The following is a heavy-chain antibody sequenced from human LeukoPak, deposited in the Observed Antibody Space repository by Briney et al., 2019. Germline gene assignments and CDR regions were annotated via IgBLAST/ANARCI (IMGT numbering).Heavy chain of an antibody. CDR2: MNSDGSST. Sequence: GGSLRLSCAASGFTFSSYWMHWVRQAPGKGLVWVSRMNSDGSSTSYADSVKGRFTISRDNAKSTLYLQMNSLRAEDTAVYYCARVETAMVRGVDYWGQGTLVTVSS. J-gene: IGHJ4*02. D-gene: IGHD5-18*01. CDR1: GFTFSSYW. CDR3: ARVETAMVRGVDY. V-gene: IGHV3-74*01.